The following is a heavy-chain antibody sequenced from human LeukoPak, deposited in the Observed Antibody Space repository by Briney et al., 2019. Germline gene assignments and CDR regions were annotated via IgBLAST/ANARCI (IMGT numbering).Heavy chain of an antibody. D-gene: IGHD2-2*01. Sequence: PGGSLRLSSAAPRFTVSSNYMSSVRQAPGKRLERVSVIYSGGSTYYADSVKGRFTISRDNSKNTLYLQMNSLRAEDAAVYYCAKEGIIVVVPAAPDYWGQGTLATVSS. J-gene: IGHJ4*02. CDR3: AKEGIIVVVPAAPDY. CDR1: RFTVSSNY. CDR2: IYSGGST. V-gene: IGHV3-53*01.